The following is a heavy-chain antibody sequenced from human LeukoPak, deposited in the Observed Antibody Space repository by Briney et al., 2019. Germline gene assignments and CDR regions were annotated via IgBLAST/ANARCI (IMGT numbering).Heavy chain of an antibody. D-gene: IGHD3-10*01. Sequence: SETLSLTCTVSRASISPYYWTWIRQPAGKGLEWIGHVHTSGSTNYNPSLKSRVTMSIDTSTNQFSLKLNSVTAADTAVYYCAKEGMIRGVIDYWGQGALVTVSS. CDR1: RASISPYY. CDR2: VHTSGST. CDR3: AKEGMIRGVIDY. V-gene: IGHV4-4*07. J-gene: IGHJ4*02.